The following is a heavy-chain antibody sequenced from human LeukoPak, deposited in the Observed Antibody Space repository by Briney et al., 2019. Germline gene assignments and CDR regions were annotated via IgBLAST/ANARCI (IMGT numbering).Heavy chain of an antibody. Sequence: GGSLRLSRAASGFTFSSYRMHWVRQAPGKGLEWVSSISSSSSYIYYADSVKGRFTISRDNAKNSLYLQMNSLRAEDTAVDYCAREGITGTAYFDYWGQGTLVTVSS. D-gene: IGHD1-20*01. CDR3: AREGITGTAYFDY. V-gene: IGHV3-21*01. CDR1: GFTFSSYR. CDR2: ISSSSSYI. J-gene: IGHJ4*02.